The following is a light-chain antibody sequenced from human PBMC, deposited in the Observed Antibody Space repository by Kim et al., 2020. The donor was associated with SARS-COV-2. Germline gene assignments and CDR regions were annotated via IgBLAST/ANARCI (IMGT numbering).Light chain of an antibody. CDR3: QKYGSSAQIT. J-gene: IGKJ5*01. CDR2: EAS. V-gene: IGKV3-20*01. CDR1: QSVTGDY. Sequence: PGERVTLSCRASQSVTGDYLAWYQQKPGQAPRLLIYEASTRPTGIPDRFSGSGSGTDFTLTISRLEPEDFAVYYCQKYGSSAQITFGQGTRLEIK.